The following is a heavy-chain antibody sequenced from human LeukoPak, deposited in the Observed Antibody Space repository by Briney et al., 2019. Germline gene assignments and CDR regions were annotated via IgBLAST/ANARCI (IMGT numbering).Heavy chain of an antibody. V-gene: IGHV5-51*01. Sequence: GESLKISCKGSGYTFTNYWIGWVRQMPGKGLEWMGIIYPGDSDTRYSPSFQGQVTISADKSITTAYLQWSSLKASDTAMYYCVRHVEEYYSGSGIDYWGQGTLVTVSS. CDR1: GYTFTNYW. CDR3: VRHVEEYYSGSGIDY. CDR2: IYPGDSDT. J-gene: IGHJ4*02. D-gene: IGHD3-10*01.